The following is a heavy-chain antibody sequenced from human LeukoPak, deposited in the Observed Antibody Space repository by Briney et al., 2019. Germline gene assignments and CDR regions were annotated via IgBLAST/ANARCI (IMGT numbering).Heavy chain of an antibody. CDR1: GFTFSSYS. CDR2: ISSSSSTI. D-gene: IGHD6-6*01. CDR3: AREEYSSTKGFDY. V-gene: IGHV3-48*01. J-gene: IGHJ4*02. Sequence: GGSPRLSCVASGFTFSSYSMNWVRQAPGKGLEWVSYISSSSSTIYYADSVKGRFTISRDNAKNSLYLQMNSLRAEDTAVYYCAREEYSSTKGFDYWGQGTLVTVSS.